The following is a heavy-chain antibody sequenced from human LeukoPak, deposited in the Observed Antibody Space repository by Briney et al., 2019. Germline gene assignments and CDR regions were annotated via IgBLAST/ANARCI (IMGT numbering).Heavy chain of an antibody. Sequence: GPSVKVSCKASGYTFTSYYMHWVRQAPGQGLEWMGIINPSGSSTSYAQKFQGRVTMTSDTSTSTVYMALSSLRSEDTAVYYCGRGTYGSGRYSWFGDYFDYWGQGTLVTVSS. CDR3: GRGTYGSGRYSWFGDYFDY. J-gene: IGHJ4*02. CDR1: GYTFTSYY. D-gene: IGHD3-10*01. V-gene: IGHV1-46*01. CDR2: INPSGSST.